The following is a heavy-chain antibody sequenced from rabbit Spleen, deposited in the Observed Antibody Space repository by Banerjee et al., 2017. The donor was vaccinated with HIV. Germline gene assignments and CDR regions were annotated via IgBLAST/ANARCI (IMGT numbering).Heavy chain of an antibody. J-gene: IGHJ6*01. CDR2: AYAGSNGGT. CDR1: GFSLNNNYV. V-gene: IGHV1S45*01. Sequence: QEQLEESGGGLFQPGGSLALTCKGSGFSLNNNYVMCWVRQAPGKGLEWVACAYAGSNGGTYSATWAKGRFTISKTSSTTVTLQMTSLTAADTATYFCARDAGTSFSTYGMDLWGQGTLVTVS. CDR3: ARDAGTSFSTYGMDL. D-gene: IGHD8-1*01.